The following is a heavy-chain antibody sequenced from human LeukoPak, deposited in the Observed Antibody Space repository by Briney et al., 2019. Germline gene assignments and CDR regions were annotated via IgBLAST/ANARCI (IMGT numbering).Heavy chain of an antibody. CDR2: IGYDGSNK. CDR1: GFTFSSYG. J-gene: IGHJ4*02. V-gene: IGHV3-30*02. CDR3: AKGASSSWYLGTLPGDY. D-gene: IGHD6-13*01. Sequence: GGSLRLSCAASGFTFSSYGMRWVRQAPGKGLEWVAFIGYDGSNKYYADSVKGRFTISRDNSKNTLYLQMNSLRAEDTAVYYCAKGASSSWYLGTLPGDYWGQGTLVTVSS.